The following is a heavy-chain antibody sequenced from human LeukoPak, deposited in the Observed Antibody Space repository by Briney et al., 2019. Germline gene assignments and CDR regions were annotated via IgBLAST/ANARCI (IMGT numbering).Heavy chain of an antibody. J-gene: IGHJ4*02. Sequence: GGSLRLSCAASGFPFSRYWLSWVRQAPGKGLEWVSYISSSGRNIYYADSVNGRFTISRDNAKNSLYLQMNSLRAEDTAVYYCARDLVQLWSKDYWGQGTLVTVSS. CDR1: GFPFSRYW. CDR3: ARDLVQLWSKDY. D-gene: IGHD5-18*01. CDR2: ISSSGRNI. V-gene: IGHV3-48*03.